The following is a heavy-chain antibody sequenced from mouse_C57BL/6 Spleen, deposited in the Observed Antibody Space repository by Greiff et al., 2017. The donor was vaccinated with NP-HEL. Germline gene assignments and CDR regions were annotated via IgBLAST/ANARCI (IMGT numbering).Heavy chain of an antibody. J-gene: IGHJ2*01. CDR3: ARGEGFYFDY. CDR2: ISYDGSN. V-gene: IGHV3-6*01. Sequence: EVQLQESGPGLVKPSQSLSLTCSVTGYSITSGYYWNWIRQFPGNKLEWMGYISYDGSNNYNPSLKNRISITRDTSKNQFFLKLNSVTTEDTATYYCARGEGFYFDYWGQGTTLTVSS. CDR1: GYSITSGYY.